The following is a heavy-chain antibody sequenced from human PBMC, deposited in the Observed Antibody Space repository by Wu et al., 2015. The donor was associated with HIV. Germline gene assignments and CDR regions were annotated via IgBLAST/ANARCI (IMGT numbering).Heavy chain of an antibody. D-gene: IGHD3-22*01. CDR3: ARVGIHYDTLLEPNI. J-gene: IGHJ3*02. V-gene: IGHV1-18*01. CDR2: ISGYNDNT. Sequence: QVQLVQSGGEVKKPGASVKVSCKASGYSFASHGISWVRQAPGQGLEWMGWISGYNDNTEFAQNFQDRVTMTTDTSTSTAYLELKSLRSDDTAVYYCARVGIHYDTLLEPNIWGQGTMVIVSS. CDR1: GYSFASHG.